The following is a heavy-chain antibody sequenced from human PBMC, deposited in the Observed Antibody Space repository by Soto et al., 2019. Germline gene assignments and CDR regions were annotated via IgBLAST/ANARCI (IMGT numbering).Heavy chain of an antibody. D-gene: IGHD6-19*01. Sequence: QVQLVQSGAEEKKPGASVKVSCKASGYTFTSYAMPCVRQAPGQRLGWMGWINAGNGNTKYSQKFQGRVTITRDTSASTASMALSRLRSEDTAVYYCASSQCIAVADYWGQGTLVTVSS. V-gene: IGHV1-3*05. CDR3: ASSQCIAVADY. J-gene: IGHJ4*02. CDR1: GYTFTSYA. CDR2: INAGNGNT.